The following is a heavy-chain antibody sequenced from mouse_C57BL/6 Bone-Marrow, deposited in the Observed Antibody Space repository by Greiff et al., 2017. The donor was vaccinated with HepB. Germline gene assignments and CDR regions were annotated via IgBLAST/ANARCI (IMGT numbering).Heavy chain of an antibody. CDR2: ISYDGSN. CDR3: ARVGLLDYFDY. CDR1: GYSITSGYY. D-gene: IGHD2-3*01. V-gene: IGHV3-6*01. Sequence: EVKLVESGPGLVKPSQSLSLTCSVTGYSITSGYYWNWIRQFPGNKLEWMGYISYDGSNNYNPSLKNRISITRDTSKNQFFLKLNSVTTEDTATYYCARVGLLDYFDYWGQGTTLTVSS. J-gene: IGHJ2*01.